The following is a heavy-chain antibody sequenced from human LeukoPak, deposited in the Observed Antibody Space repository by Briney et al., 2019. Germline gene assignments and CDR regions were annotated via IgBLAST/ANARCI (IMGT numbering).Heavy chain of an antibody. Sequence: GSLRLSCAASGFTFDLYSVNWVRQAPGKGLEWVSSISPTSSSKYYADSLRGRFTISRDNAKNSLYLQMSGLRAEDTAVYYCAKDQGAYCSSTSCPGTFDYWGQGTLVTVSS. J-gene: IGHJ4*02. CDR2: ISPTSSSK. D-gene: IGHD2-2*01. CDR3: AKDQGAYCSSTSCPGTFDY. CDR1: GFTFDLYS. V-gene: IGHV3-21*01.